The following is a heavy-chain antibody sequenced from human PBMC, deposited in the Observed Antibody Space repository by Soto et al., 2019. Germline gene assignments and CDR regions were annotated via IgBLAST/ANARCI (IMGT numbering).Heavy chain of an antibody. D-gene: IGHD2-15*01. CDR1: GFTFTNYW. V-gene: IGHV3-74*01. CDR2: IDGVGTGT. J-gene: IGHJ6*02. Sequence: AGGSLRLSCVASGFTFTNYWMHWVRQVPGKGLVWVSRIDGVGTGTSYPDSVRGRFTISRDNAENTLHLQMDSLRAEDTAVYYCAKDPATVIPLGAAGMDVWGQGTTVTVSS. CDR3: AKDPATVIPLGAAGMDV.